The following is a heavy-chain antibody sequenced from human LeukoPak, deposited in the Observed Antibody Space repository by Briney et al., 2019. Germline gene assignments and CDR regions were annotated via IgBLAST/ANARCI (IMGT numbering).Heavy chain of an antibody. D-gene: IGHD3-22*01. V-gene: IGHV3-7*01. J-gene: IGHJ2*01. Sequence: GGSLRLSCAASGFTFSAYWMSWVRQAPGKGLEWVANIKQDGNEKYYVDSVKGGFTISRDNAKNSLYLQMNSLRAEDTAVYFCATMGRGYNSRWYFDLWGRGTLVTVSS. CDR2: IKQDGNEK. CDR3: ATMGRGYNSRWYFDL. CDR1: GFTFSAYW.